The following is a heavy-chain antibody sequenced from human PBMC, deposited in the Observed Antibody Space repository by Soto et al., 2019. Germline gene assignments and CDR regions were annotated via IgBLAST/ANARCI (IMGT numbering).Heavy chain of an antibody. CDR3: GKELHLGELTRHGLDN. CDR1: GFTFSSYG. CDR2: ISYDGSNK. Sequence: PGGSLRLSCAASGFTFSSYGMHWVRQAPGKGLEWVAVISYDGSNKYYADSVKGRFTISRDNSKNTLYLQMNSLRAEDTAVYSFGKELHLGELTRHGLDNWGQGTLVTVSS. J-gene: IGHJ4*02. D-gene: IGHD3-16*01. V-gene: IGHV3-30*18.